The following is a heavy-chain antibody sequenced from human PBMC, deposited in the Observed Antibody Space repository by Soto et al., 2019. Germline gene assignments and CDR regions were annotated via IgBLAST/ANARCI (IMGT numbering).Heavy chain of an antibody. CDR3: ARVGVGGTANNALDI. CDR1: GFTCITYA. Sequence: PGGSLRHSCAASGFTCITYAMTWVRQAPGKGLEWVSVIYSGGTTYYADSVKGRFTISRDKSKNTLEIQMNSLRVEDTAVYYCARVGVGGTANNALDIWGQGTMVTVSS. D-gene: IGHD1-26*01. J-gene: IGHJ3*02. V-gene: IGHV3-66*01. CDR2: IYSGGTT.